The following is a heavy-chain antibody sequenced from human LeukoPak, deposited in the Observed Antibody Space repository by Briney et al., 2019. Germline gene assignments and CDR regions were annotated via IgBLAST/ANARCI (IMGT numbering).Heavy chain of an antibody. CDR1: GFTFSGYS. V-gene: IGHV3-21*01. CDR2: ISSSSSYI. J-gene: IGHJ4*02. Sequence: GGSLRLSCAASGFTFSGYSMNWVRQAPGKGLEWVSSISSSSSYIYYADSVKGRFTISRDNAKNSLYPQMNSLRAEDTVVYYCARGVVRYFDYWGQGALVTVSS. D-gene: IGHD3-9*01. CDR3: ARGVVRYFDY.